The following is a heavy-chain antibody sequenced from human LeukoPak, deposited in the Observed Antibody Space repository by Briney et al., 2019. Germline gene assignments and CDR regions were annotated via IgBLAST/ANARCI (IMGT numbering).Heavy chain of an antibody. CDR3: ARAAEVGNFDY. CDR2: IYYSGST. J-gene: IGHJ4*02. V-gene: IGHV4-59*01. Sequence: SETLSLTCTVSGGSISSYYWSWIRQPPGKGLEWIGYIYYSGSTNYNPSLKSRVTISVDTSKNQFSLKLSSVTAADTAVYYCARAAEVGNFDYWGQGTLVTVSS. D-gene: IGHD6-25*01. CDR1: GGSISSYY.